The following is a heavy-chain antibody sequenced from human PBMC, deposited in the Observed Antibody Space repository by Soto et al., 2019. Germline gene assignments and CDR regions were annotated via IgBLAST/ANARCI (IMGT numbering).Heavy chain of an antibody. CDR3: TSLYYGH. CDR1: EFTFANAW. Sequence: GGSLRLSCAASEFTFANAWISWVRQAPGKGLEWVGRIKSKSDGGTTDYAAPVKGRFTISRDESQNTLYLQMNSLKTEDTAVYYCTSLYYGHWGQGTLVTVSS. V-gene: IGHV3-15*01. J-gene: IGHJ4*02. CDR2: IKSKSDGGTT. D-gene: IGHD4-17*01.